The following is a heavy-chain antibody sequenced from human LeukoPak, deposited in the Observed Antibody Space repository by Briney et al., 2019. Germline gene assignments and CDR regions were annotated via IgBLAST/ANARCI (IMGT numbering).Heavy chain of an antibody. CDR1: GFTFSNYW. J-gene: IGHJ3*01. CDR3: VRYGRRANDQPFDV. D-gene: IGHD1-1*01. CDR2: IDEDGSET. V-gene: IGHV3-7*01. Sequence: GGSLRLSCEVSGFTFSNYWMMWVRQAPGKGLEWVASIDEDGSETNYLDSVTGRFTVSRDHAKSLLFLQMNSLRAEDTAVYYCVRYGRRANDQPFDVWGQGTMVTVSS.